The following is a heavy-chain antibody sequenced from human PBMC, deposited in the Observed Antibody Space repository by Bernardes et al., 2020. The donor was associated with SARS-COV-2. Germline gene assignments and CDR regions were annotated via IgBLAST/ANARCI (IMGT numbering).Heavy chain of an antibody. J-gene: IGHJ4*02. D-gene: IGHD4-17*01. CDR1: GFTFSTYT. CDR2: ISSSSNSI. V-gene: IGHV3-21*06. CDR3: TRGGTTVYPNY. Sequence: GSLRLSCAASGFTFSTYTMTWVRQAPGKGLEWVSSISSSSNSIYYAASVKGRFTISRDNAKNSLYLQMNSLRAEDTAVYYCTRGGTTVYPNYWGQGTLVTVSS.